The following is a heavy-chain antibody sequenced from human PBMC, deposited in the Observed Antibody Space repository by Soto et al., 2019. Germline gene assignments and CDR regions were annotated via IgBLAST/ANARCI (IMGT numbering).Heavy chain of an antibody. D-gene: IGHD1-26*01. Sequence: PSETLSLTCAVYGGSFSGYYWSWIRQPPGKGLEWIGEINHSGSTNYNPSLKSRVTISVDTSKNQFSLKLSSVTAADTAVYYCAREDLSGGSYPFDYWGQGTLVTVSS. CDR1: GGSFSGYY. CDR3: AREDLSGGSYPFDY. J-gene: IGHJ4*02. CDR2: INHSGST. V-gene: IGHV4-34*01.